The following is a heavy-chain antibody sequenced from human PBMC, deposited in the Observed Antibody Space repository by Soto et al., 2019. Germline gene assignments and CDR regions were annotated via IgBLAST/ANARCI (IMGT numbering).Heavy chain of an antibody. D-gene: IGHD1-26*01. CDR2: ISGSGGST. Sequence: GSLRLSCAASGFTFSSYAMSWVRQAPGKGLEWVSAISGSGGSTYYADSVKGRFTISRDNSKNTLYLQMNSLRAEDTAVYYCARSVGAMYYFDYWGQGTLVTVSS. CDR1: GFTFSSYA. J-gene: IGHJ4*02. CDR3: ARSVGAMYYFDY. V-gene: IGHV3-23*01.